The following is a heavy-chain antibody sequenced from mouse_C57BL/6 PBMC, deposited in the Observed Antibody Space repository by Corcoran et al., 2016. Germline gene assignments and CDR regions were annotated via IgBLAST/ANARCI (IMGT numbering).Heavy chain of an antibody. Sequence: QIQLVQSGPELKKPGETVKISCKASGYTFTTYGMSWVKQAPGKGLKWMGWINTYSGVPTYADDFKGRFAFSLETSASTAYLQINNLKNEDTATYFCARRWDDAMDYWGQGTSVTVSS. CDR2: INTYSGVP. CDR3: ARRWDDAMDY. D-gene: IGHD4-1*01. CDR1: GYTFTTYG. J-gene: IGHJ4*01. V-gene: IGHV9-3*01.